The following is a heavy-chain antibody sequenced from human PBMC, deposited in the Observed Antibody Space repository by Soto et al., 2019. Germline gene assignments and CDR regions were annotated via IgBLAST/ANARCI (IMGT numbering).Heavy chain of an antibody. CDR3: AKVPQSSVVITYYYYYYGMDV. V-gene: IGHV3-23*01. Sequence: GGSLRLSCAASGFTFSSYAMSWVRQAPGKGLEWVSAISGSGGSTYYADSVKGRFTISRDNSKNTLYLQMNSLRAEDTAVYYYAKVPQSSVVITYYYYYYGMDVWGQGTTVTVSS. J-gene: IGHJ6*02. D-gene: IGHD3-22*01. CDR1: GFTFSSYA. CDR2: ISGSGGST.